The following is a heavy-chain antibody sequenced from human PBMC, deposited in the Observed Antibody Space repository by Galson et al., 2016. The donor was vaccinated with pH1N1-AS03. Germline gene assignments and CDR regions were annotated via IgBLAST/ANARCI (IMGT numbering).Heavy chain of an antibody. CDR3: AKTVFTDAFDI. Sequence: ETLSLTCTVSGGSISSRDHYWVWIRQTPGKGLEWIGHIYYSGNSYYNPSLKSRVNFSVDTSKNQFSLKLASVTAADTAVYYRAKTVFTDAFDIWSPGTRVSVSS. J-gene: IGHJ3*02. D-gene: IGHD4-11*01. V-gene: IGHV4-39*01. CDR2: IYYSGNS. CDR1: GGSISSRDHY.